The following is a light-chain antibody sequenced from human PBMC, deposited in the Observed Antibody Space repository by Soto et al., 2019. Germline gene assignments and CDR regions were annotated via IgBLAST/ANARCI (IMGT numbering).Light chain of an antibody. V-gene: IGKV3-20*01. CDR1: QSVSSSY. CDR2: GAS. Sequence: EIVLTQSPGTLSLSPGERATLSCWARQSVSSSYLAWYQQTPGPAPRLLIYGASNRATGISDRFSGSGSGTDFTITISRLEPEDFAVYYCQQYGSSPFTFGHGTKVDIK. CDR3: QQYGSSPFT. J-gene: IGKJ3*01.